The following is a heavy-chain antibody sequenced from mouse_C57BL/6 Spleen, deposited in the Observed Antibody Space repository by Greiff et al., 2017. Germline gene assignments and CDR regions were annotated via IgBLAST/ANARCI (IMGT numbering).Heavy chain of an antibody. CDR1: GFTFSSYT. CDR3: ARRGDGYYWYFEV. Sequence: EVKLMESGGGLVKPGGSLKLSCAASGFTFSSYTMSWVRQTPEKRLEWVATISGGGGNTYYPDSVKGRFTISRDNAKKTLYLQMSSLRSEDTALYYCARRGDGYYWYFEVWGTGTTVTVSS. CDR2: ISGGGGNT. D-gene: IGHD2-3*01. V-gene: IGHV5-9*01. J-gene: IGHJ1*03.